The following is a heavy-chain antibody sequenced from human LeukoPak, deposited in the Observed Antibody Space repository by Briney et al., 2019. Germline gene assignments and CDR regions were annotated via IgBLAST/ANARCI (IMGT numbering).Heavy chain of an antibody. CDR3: ARGGPYYDFSLDY. CDR2: IRYDGSNK. D-gene: IGHD3-3*01. Sequence: PGGSLRLSCAASGFTFSSFALSWVRQAPGKGLEWVAVIRYDGSNKYYADSVKGRFTISRDNSKNTLYLQMNSLRAEDTAVYYCARGGPYYDFSLDYWGQGTLVTVSS. V-gene: IGHV3-33*08. CDR1: GFTFSSFA. J-gene: IGHJ4*02.